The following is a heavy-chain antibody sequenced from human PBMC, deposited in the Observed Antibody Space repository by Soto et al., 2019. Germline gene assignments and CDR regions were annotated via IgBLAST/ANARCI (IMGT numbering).Heavy chain of an antibody. CDR2: IKSKSDGGTI. Sequence: EVQLVESGGGLVEPGGSLRLSCAASGFTFTNAWMNWVRQAPGKGLEWVGRIKSKSDGGTIDYAAPVKGTFTISRDDSKNTLYLQMNSLKTEDTAMYYCTTIYSSGLDHWGLGTLVTVSS. CDR3: TTIYSSGLDH. V-gene: IGHV3-15*07. CDR1: GFTFTNAW. J-gene: IGHJ4*02. D-gene: IGHD6-19*01.